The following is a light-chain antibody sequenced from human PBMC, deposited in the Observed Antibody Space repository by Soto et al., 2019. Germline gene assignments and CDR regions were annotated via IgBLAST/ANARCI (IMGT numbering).Light chain of an antibody. CDR2: GAS. CDR3: QQYGSSPLT. Sequence: EIVLTQSPGTLSLSPGERATLSCRASQSVSSSYLAWYQQKPGQAPRLLIYGASNSATGIPHRFSGSGSGTDFTLTISRLEREDFAVYYCQQYGSSPLTFGGGTKVEIK. J-gene: IGKJ4*01. V-gene: IGKV3-20*01. CDR1: QSVSSSY.